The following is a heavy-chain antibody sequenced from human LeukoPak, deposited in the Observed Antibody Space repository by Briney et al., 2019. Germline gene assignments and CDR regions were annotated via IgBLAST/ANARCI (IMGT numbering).Heavy chain of an antibody. CDR2: INHSGST. D-gene: IGHD5-18*01. CDR1: GFTFSSYA. J-gene: IGHJ4*02. CDR3: ARGRRRGWDSYGYFFDY. V-gene: IGHV4-34*01. Sequence: PGGSLRLSCAASGFTFSSYAMSWIRQPPGKGLEWIGEINHSGSTNYNPSLKSRVTISVDTSKNQFSLKLSSVTAADTAVYYCARGRRRGWDSYGYFFDYWGQGTLVTVSS.